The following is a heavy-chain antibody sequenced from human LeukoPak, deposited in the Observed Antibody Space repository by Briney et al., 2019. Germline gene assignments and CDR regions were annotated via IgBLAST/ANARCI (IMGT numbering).Heavy chain of an antibody. CDR2: INPNSGGT. J-gene: IGHJ5*02. CDR1: GYTFTGYY. V-gene: IGHV1-2*02. CDR3: ARGSSGWYTNWFDP. Sequence: ASVKVSCKASGYTFTGYYMHWVRQAPGQGLEWMGWINPNSGGTNYAQKFQGRVTMTRDTSISTAYMELSRLRSDDTAVYYCARGSSGWYTNWFDPWGRGTLVTVSS. D-gene: IGHD6-19*01.